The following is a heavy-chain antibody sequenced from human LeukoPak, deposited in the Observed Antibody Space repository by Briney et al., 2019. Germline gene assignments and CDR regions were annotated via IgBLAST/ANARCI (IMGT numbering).Heavy chain of an antibody. CDR1: GGTFSSYA. CDR3: ARETLESPFDIVVVPAARGAFDI. Sequence: SVKVSCKASGGTFSSYAISWVRQAPGQGLEWMGGIIPIFGTANYAQKFQGRVTITADESTSTAYMELSSLRSEDTAVYYCARETLESPFDIVVVPAARGAFDIWGQGTMVTVSS. D-gene: IGHD2-2*01. J-gene: IGHJ3*02. CDR2: IIPIFGTA. V-gene: IGHV1-69*13.